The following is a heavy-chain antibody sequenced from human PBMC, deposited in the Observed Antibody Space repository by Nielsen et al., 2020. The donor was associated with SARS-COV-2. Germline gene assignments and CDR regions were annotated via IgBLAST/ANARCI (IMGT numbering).Heavy chain of an antibody. CDR1: GYIFTGYT. D-gene: IGHD6-13*01. CDR3: VKVRADSNSWFFDY. J-gene: IGHJ4*02. CDR2: INAGNGNT. Sequence: ASVKVSCKASGYIFTGYTIHWVRQAPGQRLEWMGWINAGNGNTKYSQKFQGRVTITRDTSANTAYMELTSLISEDTAVYYCVKVRADSNSWFFDYWGQGTLVTVSS. V-gene: IGHV1-3*01.